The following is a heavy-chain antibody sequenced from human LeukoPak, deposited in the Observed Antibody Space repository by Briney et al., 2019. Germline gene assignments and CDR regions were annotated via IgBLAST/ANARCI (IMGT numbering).Heavy chain of an antibody. CDR2: IWYDESNK. V-gene: IGHV3-33*01. D-gene: IGHD4-11*01. J-gene: IGHJ4*02. CDR3: ARPYSNYAWCFDY. CDR1: GFTFSSYG. Sequence: GSLRLSCAASGFTFSSYGMHWVRQAPGMGLEWVAVIWYDESNKYYADSVKGRFTISRDNSKNTLYLQMNSLRAEDTAVYYCARPYSNYAWCFDYWGQGTLVTVSS.